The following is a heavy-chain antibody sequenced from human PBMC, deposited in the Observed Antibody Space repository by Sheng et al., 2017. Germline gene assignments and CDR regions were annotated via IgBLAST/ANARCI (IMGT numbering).Heavy chain of an antibody. CDR3: TSNYYYMDV. CDR1: GFTFSSYA. V-gene: IGHV3-30*03. J-gene: IGHJ6*03. CDR2: ISYDGSNK. Sequence: QVQLVESGGGVVQPGTSLRLSCAASGFTFSSYAMHWVRQAPGKGLEWVAVISYDGSNKYSADSVKGRFTISRDNSNNTLYLQMNSLRAEDTAVYYCTSNYYYMDVWGQGTTVTVSS.